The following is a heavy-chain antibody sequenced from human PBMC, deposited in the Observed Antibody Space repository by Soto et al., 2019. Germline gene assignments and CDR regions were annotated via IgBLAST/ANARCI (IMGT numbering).Heavy chain of an antibody. Sequence: CASVKVSCKASGYTFTSYDINWVRQATGQGLEWMGWMNPNSGNTCYAQKFQGRVTMTRNTSISTAYMELSSLRSEDTAVYYCARTSILWFRTDYYGMDVWGQGTTDTVTS. CDR2: MNPNSGNT. D-gene: IGHD3-10*01. CDR3: ARTSILWFRTDYYGMDV. J-gene: IGHJ6*02. V-gene: IGHV1-8*01. CDR1: GYTFTSYD.